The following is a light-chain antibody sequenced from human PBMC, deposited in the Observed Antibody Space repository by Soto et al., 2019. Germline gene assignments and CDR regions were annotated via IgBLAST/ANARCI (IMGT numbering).Light chain of an antibody. CDR1: SSDVGGYNY. Sequence: QSALTQPASVSGSPGQSITISCTGTSSDVGGYNYVSWYQQHPGKAPKLMIYDVSNRPSGVSNRFSGSKSGNTASLTISGLQAEDEADYYCSSYTSSSIYVFGTGTKVTDL. V-gene: IGLV2-14*01. CDR2: DVS. J-gene: IGLJ1*01. CDR3: SSYTSSSIYV.